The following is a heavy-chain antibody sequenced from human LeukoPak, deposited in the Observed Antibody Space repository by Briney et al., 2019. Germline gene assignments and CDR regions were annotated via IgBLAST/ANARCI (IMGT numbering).Heavy chain of an antibody. D-gene: IGHD7-27*01. CDR3: ARDANWGSPLYYFDY. V-gene: IGHV3-64*01. CDR1: GFTFNSYA. J-gene: IGHJ4*02. CDR2: ISSNGGST. Sequence: SGGSLRLSCAASGFTFNSYAMHWVRQAPGKGLEYVSAISSNGGSTYYANSVKGRFTISRDNSKNTLYLQMGSLRAEDMAVYYCARDANWGSPLYYFDYWGQGTLVTVSS.